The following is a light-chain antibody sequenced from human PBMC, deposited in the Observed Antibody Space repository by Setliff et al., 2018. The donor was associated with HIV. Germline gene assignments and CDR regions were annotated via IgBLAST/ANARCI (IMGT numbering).Light chain of an antibody. CDR3: SSYAITNTLP. J-gene: IGLJ1*01. CDR1: SSDVGGYNY. Sequence: QSALTQPASVSGSPGQSTTISCTGTSSDVGGYNYVSWYQQHPGKAPKLIIYEVRNRPSGVSNRFSGSKSGNTASLTISGLQAEDEADYYCSSYAITNTLPFGTGTKVTV. CDR2: EVR. V-gene: IGLV2-14*01.